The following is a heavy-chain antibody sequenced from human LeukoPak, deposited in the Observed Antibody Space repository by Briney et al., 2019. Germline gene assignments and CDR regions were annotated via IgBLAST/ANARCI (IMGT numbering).Heavy chain of an antibody. Sequence: GGSLRLSCAASGFTFSSYSMNWVRQAPGKGLEWVSYISSSSSTIYYADSVKGRFTISTDNAKNSLYLQINSLRAEDTAVYYCARDLYGGTGTDMQDYWGQGTLVTVSS. CDR1: GFTFSSYS. V-gene: IGHV3-48*01. D-gene: IGHD1-1*01. CDR3: ARDLYGGTGTDMQDY. CDR2: ISSSSSTI. J-gene: IGHJ4*02.